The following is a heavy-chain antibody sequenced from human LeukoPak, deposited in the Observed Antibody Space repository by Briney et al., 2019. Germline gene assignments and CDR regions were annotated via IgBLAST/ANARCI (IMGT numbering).Heavy chain of an antibody. D-gene: IGHD6-13*01. Sequence: ASVKVSCKASGYTFTSYAMHWVRQAPGQRLEWMGWINAGNGNTKYSQKFQGRVTITRDTSASTAYIELSSLRSEDTAVYYCARVRSSGTWYYYGMDVWGQGTTVTVSS. CDR2: INAGNGNT. J-gene: IGHJ6*02. CDR1: GYTFTSYA. V-gene: IGHV1-3*01. CDR3: ARVRSSGTWYYYGMDV.